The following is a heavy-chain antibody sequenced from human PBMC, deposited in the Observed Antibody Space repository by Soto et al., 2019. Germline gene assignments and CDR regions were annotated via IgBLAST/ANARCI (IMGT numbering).Heavy chain of an antibody. V-gene: IGHV3-23*01. CDR2: SSATGAGT. J-gene: IGHJ4*02. Sequence: EVQLLESGGGLVQPGGSLRLSCAASGFTFSSYGMTWVRQAPGKGLEWVSFSSATGAGTYYADSVKGRFTISRDNSKNMPYLQMTSLRADDPAVYYCAKDRRAGGNYGFYSDFWGQGALVIVSS. D-gene: IGHD1-7*01. CDR1: GFTFSSYG. CDR3: AKDRRAGGNYGFYSDF.